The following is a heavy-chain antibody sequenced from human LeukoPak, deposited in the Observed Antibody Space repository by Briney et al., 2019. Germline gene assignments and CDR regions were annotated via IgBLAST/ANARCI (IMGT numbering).Heavy chain of an antibody. V-gene: IGHV1-2*02. D-gene: IGHD2-2*01. J-gene: IGHJ5*02. CDR1: VYNFTDYY. CDR2: INPDNGGT. CDR3: TREARVGNWFDP. Sequence: ASVKVSCRASVYNFTDYYIHWVRQAPGQGLDWMGWINPDNGGTNYAQKFQGRVTMTRDTSIRTVYMDLSRLRSDDTAVFYCTREARVGNWFDPWGQGTLVTVSS.